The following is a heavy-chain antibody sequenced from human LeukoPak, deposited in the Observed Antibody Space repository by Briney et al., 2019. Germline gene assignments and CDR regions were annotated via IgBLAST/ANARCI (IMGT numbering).Heavy chain of an antibody. CDR1: GGTFSSYA. V-gene: IGHV1-69*13. Sequence: ASVKVSCKASGGTFSSYAISWVRQAPGQGLEWMGGIIPIFGTANYAQKFQGRVTITADESTSTAYMELSSLRSEDTAVYYCATTLLGYCSSTSCWLSEWRFAYWGQGTLVTVSS. CDR2: IIPIFGTA. J-gene: IGHJ4*02. D-gene: IGHD2-2*01. CDR3: ATTLLGYCSSTSCWLSEWRFAY.